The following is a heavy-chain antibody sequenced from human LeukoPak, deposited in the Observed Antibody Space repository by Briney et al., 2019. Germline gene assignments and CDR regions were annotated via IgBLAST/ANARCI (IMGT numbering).Heavy chain of an antibody. CDR1: GFTFSSYG. Sequence: GGSLRLSCAASGFTFSSYGMSWVRQAPGKGLEWVSAISGSGGSPYYADSVKGRFTISRDNSKNTLYLQMNSLRAEDTAVYYCAKEWGWEPSAYWGQGTLVTVSS. CDR2: ISGSGGSP. CDR3: AKEWGWEPSAY. J-gene: IGHJ4*02. D-gene: IGHD1-26*01. V-gene: IGHV3-23*01.